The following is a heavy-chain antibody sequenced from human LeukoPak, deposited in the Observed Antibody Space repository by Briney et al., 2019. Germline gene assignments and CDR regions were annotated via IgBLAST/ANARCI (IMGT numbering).Heavy chain of an antibody. CDR1: GFTFSSYA. CDR3: ARDRYFDWFPLGMDV. Sequence: GGSLRLSCAASGFTFSSYAMHWVRQAPGKGLEWVAVISYDGSNKYYADSVKGRFTISRDNAKNSLYLQMNSLRAEDTAVYYCARDRYFDWFPLGMDVWGQGTTVTVSS. D-gene: IGHD3-9*01. J-gene: IGHJ6*02. CDR2: ISYDGSNK. V-gene: IGHV3-30-3*01.